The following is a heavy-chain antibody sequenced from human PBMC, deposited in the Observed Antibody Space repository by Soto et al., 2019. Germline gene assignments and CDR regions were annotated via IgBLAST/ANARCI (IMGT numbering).Heavy chain of an antibody. D-gene: IGHD2-2*01. Sequence: GGSLRLSCAASGFTFSTYWMHWIRQVPGKGLEWVSRINSDASHTYYADSVKGRFTISRDNAKNTLHLEMNSLRAEDTAVYYCVRDRGCISTSRYGHWFDPWGQGTLVTVSS. J-gene: IGHJ5*02. V-gene: IGHV3-74*01. CDR2: INSDASHT. CDR1: GFTFSTYW. CDR3: VRDRGCISTSRYGHWFDP.